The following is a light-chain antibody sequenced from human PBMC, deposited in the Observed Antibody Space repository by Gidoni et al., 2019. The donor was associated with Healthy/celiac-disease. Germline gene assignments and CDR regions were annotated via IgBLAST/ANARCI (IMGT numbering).Light chain of an antibody. CDR1: SSDVGSSNL. CDR3: CSYAGSSTLGV. Sequence: QSALTQPASVSGSPGQSITISCTGTSSDVGSSNLVSWYQQHPGKAPKLMIYEGSKRPSGVSNRFSGSKSGNTASLTISGLQAEDDADYYCCSYAGSSTLGVFGGGTKLTVL. V-gene: IGLV2-23*01. CDR2: EGS. J-gene: IGLJ2*01.